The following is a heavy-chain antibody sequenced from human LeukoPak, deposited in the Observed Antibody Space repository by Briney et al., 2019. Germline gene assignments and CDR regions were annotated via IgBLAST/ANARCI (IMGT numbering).Heavy chain of an antibody. CDR1: GFTFSSYA. Sequence: GGSLRLSCAVSGFTFSSYAMHWVRQAPGKGLEWVATISYEGSNEYYADSVKGRFTISRDNAKNSLYLQMNSLRGEDTAVYYCARVGQYSSSWYFDYWGQGTLVTVSS. D-gene: IGHD6-13*01. V-gene: IGHV3-30-3*01. J-gene: IGHJ4*02. CDR2: ISYEGSNE. CDR3: ARVGQYSSSWYFDY.